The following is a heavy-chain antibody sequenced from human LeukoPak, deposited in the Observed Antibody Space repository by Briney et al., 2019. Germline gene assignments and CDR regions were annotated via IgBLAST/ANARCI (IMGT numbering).Heavy chain of an antibody. V-gene: IGHV4-34*01. D-gene: IGHD3-3*01. Sequence: SETLSLTCAVYGGSFSGYYWSWIRQPPGKGLEWIGEINHSGSTNYNPSLKSRVTISVDTSKNQFSLKLSSVTAADTAVYYCARGGGSPHSVYYYYYMDVWGKGTTVTVSS. J-gene: IGHJ6*03. CDR1: GGSFSGYY. CDR3: ARGGGSPHSVYYYYYMDV. CDR2: INHSGST.